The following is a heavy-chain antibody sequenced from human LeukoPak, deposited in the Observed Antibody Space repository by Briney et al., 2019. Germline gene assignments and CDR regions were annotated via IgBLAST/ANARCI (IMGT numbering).Heavy chain of an antibody. CDR1: GYIFTSYT. J-gene: IGHJ6*04. CDR2: INAGTGNT. CDR3: AILWFGEMDV. D-gene: IGHD3-10*01. V-gene: IGHV1-3*01. Sequence: GASVKVSCKASGYIFTSYTMHRVRQAPGQRLEWMGWINAGTGNTKYSQKSQGRVTITRDTSASTAYMELSSLRSEDTAVYYCAILWFGEMDVWGKGTTVTVSS.